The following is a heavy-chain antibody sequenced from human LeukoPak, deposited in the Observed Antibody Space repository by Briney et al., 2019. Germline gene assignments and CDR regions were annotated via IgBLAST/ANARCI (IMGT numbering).Heavy chain of an antibody. CDR3: ARARDGSGSYFDY. D-gene: IGHD3-10*01. V-gene: IGHV4-30-2*01. CDR2: TYHSGST. CDR1: GGSISSGGYS. Sequence: PSQTLSLTCAVSGGSISSGGYSWSWIRQPPGKGLEWIGYTYHSGSTYYNPSLKSRVTISVDRSKNQFSLKLSSVTAADTAVYYCARARDGSGSYFDYWGQGTLVTVSS. J-gene: IGHJ4*02.